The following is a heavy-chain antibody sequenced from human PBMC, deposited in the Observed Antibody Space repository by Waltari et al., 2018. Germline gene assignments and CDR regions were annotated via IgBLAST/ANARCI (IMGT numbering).Heavy chain of an antibody. V-gene: IGHV4-59*11. CDR3: ARSDYGGKVGGVDAFDI. D-gene: IGHD4-17*01. Sequence: QVQMQESGPGLVKPSETLSLTCTVSGGSISRHYWSWIRQPPGKGLEWIGYIYYSGSTNYNPSLKSRVTISVDTSKNQFSLKLSSVTAADTAVYYCARSDYGGKVGGVDAFDIWGQGTMVTVSS. CDR1: GGSISRHY. J-gene: IGHJ3*02. CDR2: IYYSGST.